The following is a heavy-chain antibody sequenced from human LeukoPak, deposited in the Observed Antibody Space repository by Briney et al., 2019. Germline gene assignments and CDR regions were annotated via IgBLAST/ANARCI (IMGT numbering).Heavy chain of an antibody. CDR2: IIPIFGTA. CDR3: ARSRHCSSGSCYYWFDP. CDR1: GGTFSSYA. Sequence: GSSVKVSCKASGGTFSSYAISWVRQAPGQGLEWMGGIIPIFGTANYAQKFQGRVTITADESTSTAYMELSSLRSEDTAVYYCARSRHCSSGSCYYWFDPWGQGTLVTVSS. J-gene: IGHJ5*02. V-gene: IGHV1-69*01. D-gene: IGHD2-15*01.